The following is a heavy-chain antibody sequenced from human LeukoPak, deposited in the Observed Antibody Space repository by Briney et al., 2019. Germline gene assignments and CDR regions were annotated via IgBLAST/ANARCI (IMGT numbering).Heavy chain of an antibody. Sequence: GASVKVSCKVSGYTLTELSMHWARQAPGKGLEWMGGFDPEDGETIYAQKFQGRVTITADESTSTAYMELSSLKSEDTAVYYCARLPHSSGWYRGYYFDYWGQGTLVTVSS. CDR1: GYTLTELS. J-gene: IGHJ4*02. V-gene: IGHV1-24*01. CDR2: FDPEDGET. CDR3: ARLPHSSGWYRGYYFDY. D-gene: IGHD6-19*01.